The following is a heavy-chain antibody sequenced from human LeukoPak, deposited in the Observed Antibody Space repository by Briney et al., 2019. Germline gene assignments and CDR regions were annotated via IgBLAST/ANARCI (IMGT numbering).Heavy chain of an antibody. D-gene: IGHD2-15*01. V-gene: IGHV3-7*01. CDR2: IKQDGSEK. Sequence: GGSLRLSCAASGFTFSSYWMSWVRQAPGKGLEWVANIKQDGSEKYYVDSVKGRFTISRDNAKNSLYLQMNSLRAEDTAVYYCARGWDIVEHYYYMDVWGKGTTVTVSS. J-gene: IGHJ6*03. CDR3: ARGWDIVEHYYYMDV. CDR1: GFTFSSYW.